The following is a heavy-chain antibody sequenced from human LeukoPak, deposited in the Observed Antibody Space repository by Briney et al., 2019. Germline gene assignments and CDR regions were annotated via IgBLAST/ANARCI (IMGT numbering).Heavy chain of an antibody. CDR2: ISGSGGST. V-gene: IGHV3-23*01. Sequence: PGGSLRLSCAASGFTFSSYAMSWVRQAPGKGLEWVSAISGSGGSTYYADSVKGRFTISRDNSKNTLYLQMNSLRAEDTAVYYCAKEKGYDSSGYSPAPFDYWGQGTLVTVSS. CDR3: AKEKGYDSSGYSPAPFDY. J-gene: IGHJ4*02. CDR1: GFTFSSYA. D-gene: IGHD3-22*01.